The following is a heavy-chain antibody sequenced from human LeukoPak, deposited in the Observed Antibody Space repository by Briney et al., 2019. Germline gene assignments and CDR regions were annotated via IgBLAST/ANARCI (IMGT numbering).Heavy chain of an antibody. CDR1: GYTFTSYD. V-gene: IGHV1-8*01. D-gene: IGHD2-15*01. J-gene: IGHJ6*03. CDR2: MNPNSGNT. CDR3: ARGVRGCSGGSCYFGFNYYYYMDV. Sequence: ASVKVSCKASGYTFTSYDINWVRQATGQGLEWMGWMNPNSGNTGYAQKFQGRVTMTRSTSISTAYMELSSLRSEDTAVYYCARGVRGCSGGSCYFGFNYYYYMDVWGKGTTVTVSS.